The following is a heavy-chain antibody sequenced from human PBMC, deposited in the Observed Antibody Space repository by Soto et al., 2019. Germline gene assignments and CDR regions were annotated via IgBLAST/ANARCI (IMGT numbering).Heavy chain of an antibody. D-gene: IGHD2-21*01. J-gene: IGHJ4*02. Sequence: QVQLQESGPGLVRPSETLSLTCAVSGASIRSYSWTWIRQTSGKGLERLGDVFNSGSSGYNSSLKSRLTISVDTSKNHFSLKLRSVTAADTGVYYCARQISDWRCVDCWGQGTLVTVSS. CDR1: GASIRSYS. CDR3: ARQISDWRCVDC. V-gene: IGHV4-59*08. CDR2: VFNSGSS.